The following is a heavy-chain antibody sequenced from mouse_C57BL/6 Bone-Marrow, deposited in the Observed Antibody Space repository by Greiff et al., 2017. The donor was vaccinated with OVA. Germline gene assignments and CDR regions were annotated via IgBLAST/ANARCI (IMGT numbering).Heavy chain of an antibody. CDR2: IDPSDSET. Sequence: QVQLKQSGAELARPGSSVKLSCKASGYTFTSYWMHWVKQRPIQGLEWIGNIDPSDSETHYNQKFKDKATLTVDKSSSTAYMQLSSLTSEDSAVYSCASGPDYFGSSHWYFDVWGTGTTVTVSS. D-gene: IGHD1-1*01. V-gene: IGHV1-52*01. J-gene: IGHJ1*03. CDR3: ASGPDYFGSSHWYFDV. CDR1: GYTFTSYW.